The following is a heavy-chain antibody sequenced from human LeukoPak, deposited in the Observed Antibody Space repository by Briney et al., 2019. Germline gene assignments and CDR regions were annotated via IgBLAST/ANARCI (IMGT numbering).Heavy chain of an antibody. Sequence: GSLRLSCAASGFTVSSTYMNWVRQAPGKGLEWVSIIYRDGTTYYADSVKGRFTVSRDSSKNTLYLQMNGLRVEDTAVYYCARDKLYYFDSWGQGTLVTVS. V-gene: IGHV3-66*01. CDR2: IYRDGTT. D-gene: IGHD2-15*01. CDR1: GFTVSSTY. J-gene: IGHJ4*02. CDR3: ARDKLYYFDS.